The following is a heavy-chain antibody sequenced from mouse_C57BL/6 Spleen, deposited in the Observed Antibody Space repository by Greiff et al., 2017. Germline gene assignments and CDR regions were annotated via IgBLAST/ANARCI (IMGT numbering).Heavy chain of an antibody. D-gene: IGHD4-1*01. CDR3: ARRTGNYFDY. CDR2: ISGGGGNT. Sequence: EVKVEESGGGLVKPGGSLKLSCAASGFTFSSYTMSWVRQTPEKRLEWVATISGGGGNTYYPDSVKGRFTISRDNAKNTLYLQMSSLRSEDTALYYCARRTGNYFDYWGQGTTLTVSS. CDR1: GFTFSSYT. V-gene: IGHV5-9*01. J-gene: IGHJ2*01.